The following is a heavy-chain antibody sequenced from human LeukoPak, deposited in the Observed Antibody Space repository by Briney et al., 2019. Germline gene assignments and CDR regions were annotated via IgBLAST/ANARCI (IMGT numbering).Heavy chain of an antibody. CDR3: ARVSRDSSGYYLDY. CDR1: GGSISSGGYY. D-gene: IGHD3-22*01. CDR2: IYCSGRT. V-gene: IGHV4-31*03. Sequence: SETLSLTCTVSGGSISSGGYYWSWIRQHPGKGLEWIGHIYCSGRTYYDPSRKSRVNISVDTSKSQFSVKLSSVTAADTAVYYCARVSRDSSGYYLDYWGQGTLATVSS. J-gene: IGHJ4*02.